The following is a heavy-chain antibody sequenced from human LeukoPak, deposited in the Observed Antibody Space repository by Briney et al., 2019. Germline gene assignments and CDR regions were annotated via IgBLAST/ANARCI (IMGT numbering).Heavy chain of an antibody. CDR3: SKPPREQWLVLSN. CDR1: GFTFSNYA. Sequence: GALRLSCAASGFTFSNYAMHWVRQAPGKGLEWVAVISYDENYKDYADSVKGRLTISRDNSKNTLYLQMNTLRAEDTAMYYCSKPPREQWLVLSNWGQGALVTVS. V-gene: IGHV3-30*18. D-gene: IGHD6-19*01. CDR2: ISYDENYK. J-gene: IGHJ4*02.